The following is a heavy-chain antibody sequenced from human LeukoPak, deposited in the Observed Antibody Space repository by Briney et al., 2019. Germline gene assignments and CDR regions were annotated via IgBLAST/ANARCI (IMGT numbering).Heavy chain of an antibody. V-gene: IGHV4-59*01. Sequence: SETLSLTCTVSGGSISSYYWSWIRQPPGKGLKWIGYIYYSGSTNYNPSLKSRVTISVDTSKNQFSLKLSSVTAADTAVYYCARGKTYYDILTGLHYYYGMDVWGQGTTVTVSS. J-gene: IGHJ6*02. CDR1: GGSISSYY. CDR3: ARGKTYYDILTGLHYYYGMDV. CDR2: IYYSGST. D-gene: IGHD3-9*01.